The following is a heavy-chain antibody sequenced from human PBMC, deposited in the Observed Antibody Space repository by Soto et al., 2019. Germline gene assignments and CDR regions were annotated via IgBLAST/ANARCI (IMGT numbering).Heavy chain of an antibody. Sequence: QVQLVESGGGVVQPGRSLRLSCAASGFTFSSYGMQWVRQAPGKGLEWVAVRWYDGSNKYYADSVKGRFTISRDNSKNTLYLQMNSLSAEDTAVYYCARDVYYYDSSGYYYYGMDVWGQGTTVTVSS. V-gene: IGHV3-33*01. D-gene: IGHD3-22*01. CDR2: RWYDGSNK. CDR3: ARDVYYYDSSGYYYYGMDV. CDR1: GFTFSSYG. J-gene: IGHJ6*02.